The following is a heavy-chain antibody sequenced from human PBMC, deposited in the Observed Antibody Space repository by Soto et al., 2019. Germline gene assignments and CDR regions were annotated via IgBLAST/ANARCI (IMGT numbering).Heavy chain of an antibody. V-gene: IGHV2-5*02. CDR3: AHRVLRTVFGLVTTTAIYFDF. CDR2: IYWDDDK. Sequence: QITLNESGPTVVRPTETLTLTCRLSGFSLTTSGVGVGWIRQSPGKAPEWLALIYWDDDKRYSAALKSRLTITTDTSKNQVVLTVSDLAPTDTATYYCAHRVLRTVFGLVTTTAIYFDFWGQGTPVAVSS. J-gene: IGHJ4*02. CDR1: GFSLTTSGVG. D-gene: IGHD3-3*01.